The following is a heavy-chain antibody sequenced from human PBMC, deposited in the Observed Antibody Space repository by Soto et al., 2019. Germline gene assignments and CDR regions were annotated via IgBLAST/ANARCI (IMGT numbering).Heavy chain of an antibody. V-gene: IGHV4-34*01. CDR3: ARVYHFWSGYVRFDP. CDR2: INHSGST. D-gene: IGHD3-3*01. CDR1: GGSFSGYY. Sequence: PSETLSLTCAVYGGSFSGYYWIWIRQPPGKGLEWIGEINHSGSTNYNPSLKSRVTISVDTSKNQFSLKLSSVTAADTAVYYCARVYHFWSGYVRFDPWGQGTLVTVSS. J-gene: IGHJ5*02.